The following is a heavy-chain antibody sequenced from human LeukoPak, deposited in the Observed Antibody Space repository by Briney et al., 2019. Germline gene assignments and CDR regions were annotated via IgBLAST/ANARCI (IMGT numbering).Heavy chain of an antibody. CDR2: IFYSGSP. D-gene: IGHD3-10*01. J-gene: IGHJ5*02. V-gene: IGHV4-39*01. CDR1: GGSISSSRYY. CDR3: ARLLRGHKSITMVRGYNVGWFDP. Sequence: SETLSLTCTVSGGSISSSRYYWGWIRHPPGRGLEWLGSIFYSGSPYYNPSLKSRVKISVDTSKNQFSLKLSSVTAADTAVYYCARLLRGHKSITMVRGYNVGWFDPWGQGTLVTVSS.